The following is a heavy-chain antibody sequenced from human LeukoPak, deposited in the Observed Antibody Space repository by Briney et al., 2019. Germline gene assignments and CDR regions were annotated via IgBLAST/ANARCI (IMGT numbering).Heavy chain of an antibody. CDR3: AKTSDQLLYSKFDF. J-gene: IGHJ4*02. CDR2: IQYDGSYK. D-gene: IGHD2-2*02. Sequence: SGESLRLSCATSGFTFSFYGMHWVRQAPGKGLEWVAFIQYDGSYKFYADSVQGRFSISRDNSKNTLFLQMNSLRAEDTAAYYCAKTSDQLLYSKFDFWGQGTLVTVSS. CDR1: GFTFSFYG. V-gene: IGHV3-30*02.